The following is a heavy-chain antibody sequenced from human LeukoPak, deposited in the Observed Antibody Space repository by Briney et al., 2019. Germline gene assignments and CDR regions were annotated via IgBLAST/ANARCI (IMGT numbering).Heavy chain of an antibody. CDR3: ATFTPSYYYYGMDV. V-gene: IGHV3-66*01. CDR1: GFTVSSNY. J-gene: IGHJ6*02. D-gene: IGHD2/OR15-2a*01. CDR2: IYSGGST. Sequence: GGSLRLSCAASGFTVSSNYMSWVRQAPGKGLGWVSVIYSGGSTYYADSVKGRFTISRDNSKNTLYLQMNSLRAEDTAVYYCATFTPSYYYYGMDVWGQGTTVTVSS.